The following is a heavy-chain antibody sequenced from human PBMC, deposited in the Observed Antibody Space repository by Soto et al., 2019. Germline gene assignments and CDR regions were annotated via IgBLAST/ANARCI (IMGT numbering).Heavy chain of an antibody. CDR2: IYYSGST. Sequence: SETLSLTCTVSGGSISSGDYYWSWIRQPPGKGLEWIGYIYYSGSTYYNPSLKSRVTISVDTSKNQFSLKLSSVTAADTAVYYCAREGYGDYRDYYGMDVGGQGTTVTVSS. CDR1: GGSISSGDYY. J-gene: IGHJ6*02. V-gene: IGHV4-30-4*01. D-gene: IGHD4-17*01. CDR3: AREGYGDYRDYYGMDV.